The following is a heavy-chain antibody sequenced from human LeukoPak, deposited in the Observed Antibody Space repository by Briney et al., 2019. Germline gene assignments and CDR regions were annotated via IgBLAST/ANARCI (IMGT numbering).Heavy chain of an antibody. CDR3: ARVSYCSSTSCYTRGFWFDP. V-gene: IGHV4-34*01. J-gene: IGHJ5*02. Sequence: SESLSLTCTVSGGSISSYYWSWIRQPPGKGLEWIGEINHSGSTNYNPSLKSRVTISVDTSKNQFSLKLSSVTAADTAVYYCARVSYCSSTSCYTRGFWFDPWGQGTLVTVSS. D-gene: IGHD2-2*02. CDR2: INHSGST. CDR1: GGSISSYY.